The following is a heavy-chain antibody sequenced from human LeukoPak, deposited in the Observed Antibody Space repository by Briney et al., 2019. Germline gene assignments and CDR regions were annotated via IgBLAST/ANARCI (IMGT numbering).Heavy chain of an antibody. Sequence: SETLSLTCTVSGGSISSYYWSWIRQPPGKGLEWIGYIYYSGSTNYNPSLKSRVTISVDTSKNQFSLKLSSVTAADTAVYYCARGMTTVTGDFDYWGQGTLVTVSS. V-gene: IGHV4-59*12. CDR1: GGSISSYY. CDR3: ARGMTTVTGDFDY. J-gene: IGHJ4*02. CDR2: IYYSGST. D-gene: IGHD4-17*01.